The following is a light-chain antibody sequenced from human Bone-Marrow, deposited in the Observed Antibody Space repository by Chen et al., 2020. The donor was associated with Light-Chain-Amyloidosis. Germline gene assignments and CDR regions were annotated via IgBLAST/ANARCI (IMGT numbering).Light chain of an antibody. CDR2: GVS. Sequence: EIVLTQSPGTLSLSPGERATLSCRASQTISSDHLAWYQQKPGRAPRLLMYGVSSRATGIPDRFSGGGSGTDFTLTISSLEPEDFAVYYCQQYGVSPRTFGQGIKV. CDR1: QTISSDH. V-gene: IGKV3-20*01. CDR3: QQYGVSPRT. J-gene: IGKJ1*01.